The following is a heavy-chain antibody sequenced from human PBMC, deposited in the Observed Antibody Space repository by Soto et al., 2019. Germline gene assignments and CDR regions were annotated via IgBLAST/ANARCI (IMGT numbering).Heavy chain of an antibody. V-gene: IGHV4-31*03. CDR3: AREFIHYYDSSGYYDY. D-gene: IGHD3-22*01. J-gene: IGHJ4*02. CDR2: IYYSGST. Sequence: SETLSLTCTVSGGSISSGGYYWSWIRHHPGKGLEWIGYIYYSGSTYYNPSLKSRVTISVDTSKNQFSLKLSSVTAADTAVYYCAREFIHYYDSSGYYDYWGQGTLVTVSS. CDR1: GGSISSGGYY.